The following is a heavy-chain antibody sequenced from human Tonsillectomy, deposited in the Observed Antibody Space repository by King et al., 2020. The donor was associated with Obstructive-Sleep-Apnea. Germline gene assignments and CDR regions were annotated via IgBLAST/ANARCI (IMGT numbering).Heavy chain of an antibody. CDR1: GFTFSSYS. V-gene: IGHV3-21*01. J-gene: IGHJ4*02. CDR3: ARDGRGRTPGGAYFDY. CDR2: ISSSSSYT. Sequence: VQLVESGGGLVKPGGSLRLSCAASGFTFSSYSMNWVRQAPGKGLEWVSSISSSSSYTYYADSVKGRFTISRDNAKNSLYLQMNSLRDEDTAVYYCARDGRGRTPGGAYFDYWGQGTLVTVSS. D-gene: IGHD1-26*01.